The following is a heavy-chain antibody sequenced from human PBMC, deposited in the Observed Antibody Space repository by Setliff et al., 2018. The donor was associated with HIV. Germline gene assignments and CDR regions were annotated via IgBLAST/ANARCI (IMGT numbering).Heavy chain of an antibody. D-gene: IGHD3-3*01. CDR2: ISGSGGST. CDR3: AKGSGKITIYYYYMDV. CDR1: GFTFSIHA. V-gene: IGHV3-23*01. J-gene: IGHJ6*03. Sequence: GGSLRLSCAAPGFTFSIHAMSWVRQAPGKGLEWVSAISGSGGSTYYADSVKGRFTVSRDNSKNTLYLQMNSLRAEDTAVYYCAKGSGKITIYYYYMDVWGKGTTVTVSS.